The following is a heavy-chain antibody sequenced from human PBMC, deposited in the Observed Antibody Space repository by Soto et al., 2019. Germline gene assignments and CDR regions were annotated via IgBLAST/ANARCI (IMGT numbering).Heavy chain of an antibody. J-gene: IGHJ3*02. D-gene: IGHD2-2*01. Sequence: PGESLKISCKGSGYSFTSYWISWVRQMPGKGLEWMGRIDPSDSYTNYSPSFQGHVTISADKSISTAYLQWSSLKASDTAMYYCARGLYCSSTSCYSPAFDIWGQGTMVTVS. CDR1: GYSFTSYW. CDR2: IDPSDSYT. CDR3: ARGLYCSSTSCYSPAFDI. V-gene: IGHV5-10-1*01.